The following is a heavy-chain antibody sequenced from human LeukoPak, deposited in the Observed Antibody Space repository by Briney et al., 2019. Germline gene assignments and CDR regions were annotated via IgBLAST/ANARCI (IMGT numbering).Heavy chain of an antibody. J-gene: IGHJ4*02. CDR3: GREGKGGDGTAPKN. CDR2: IYYSGST. D-gene: IGHD3-16*01. Sequence: SETLSLTCTVSGGSISSYYWSWIRQPPGKGLEWIGYIYYSGSTNYNPSLKSRVTISVDTSKNQFSLKLSSVTAADTAVYYCGREGKGGDGTAPKNWGQGTLVTVSS. CDR1: GGSISSYY. V-gene: IGHV4-59*01.